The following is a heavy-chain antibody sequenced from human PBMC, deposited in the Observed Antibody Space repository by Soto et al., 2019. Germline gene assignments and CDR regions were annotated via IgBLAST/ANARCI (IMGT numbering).Heavy chain of an antibody. J-gene: IGHJ4*02. Sequence: QVQLQESGPGLVKPSQTLSLTCTVSGGSISIGDHYWSWIRHRPGKGLEWIGYIYYSGNTYYNPSLKSRIIMSVDTSKSQFSLRVSSVTAADTAIYYCAGFSSGEYGGNSGFVYWVQGTLVTVSS. CDR1: GGSISIGDHY. V-gene: IGHV4-31*03. D-gene: IGHD2-21*02. CDR2: IYYSGNT. CDR3: AGFSSGEYGGNSGFVY.